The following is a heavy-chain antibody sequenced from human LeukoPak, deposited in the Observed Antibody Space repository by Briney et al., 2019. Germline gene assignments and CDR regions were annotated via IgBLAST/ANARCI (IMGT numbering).Heavy chain of an antibody. V-gene: IGHV3-7*01. CDR2: IKQDGSEK. Sequence: GGSLRLSCAASGFTFSSYWMSWVRQAPGKGLEWVANIKQDGSEKYYVGSVKGRFTISRDNAKNSLYLQMNSLRAEDTAVYYCARGHLWWELLLDYWGQGTLVTVSS. J-gene: IGHJ4*02. CDR3: ARGHLWWELLLDY. D-gene: IGHD1-26*01. CDR1: GFTFSSYW.